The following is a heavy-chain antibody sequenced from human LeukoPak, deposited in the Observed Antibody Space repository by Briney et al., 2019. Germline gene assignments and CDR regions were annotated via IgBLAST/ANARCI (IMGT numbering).Heavy chain of an antibody. D-gene: IGHD2-2*01. CDR2: IYYSGST. Sequence: SETLSLTCTVSGGSISSYYWSWIRQPPGKGLEWIGYIYYSGSTNYNPSLKSRVTISVDTSKNQFSLKLRSVTAADTAVYYCARVGCSSTSCYDYYYYYMDVWGKGTTVAVSS. CDR3: ARVGCSSTSCYDYYYYYMDV. V-gene: IGHV4-59*08. CDR1: GGSISSYY. J-gene: IGHJ6*03.